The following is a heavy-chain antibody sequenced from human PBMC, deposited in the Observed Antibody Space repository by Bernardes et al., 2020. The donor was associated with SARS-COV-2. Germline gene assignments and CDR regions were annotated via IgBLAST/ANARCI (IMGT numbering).Heavy chain of an antibody. V-gene: IGHV1-24*01. CDR2: FDPEDGET. CDR1: GYTLTELS. CDR3: ATSHPFDPPGNWFDP. J-gene: IGHJ5*02. Sequence: ASVKVSCKVSGYTLTELSMHWVRQAPGKGLEWMGGFDPEDGETIYAQKFQGRVTMTEDTSTDTAYMALSSLRSEDTAVYYCATSHPFDPPGNWFDPWGQGTLVTVSS.